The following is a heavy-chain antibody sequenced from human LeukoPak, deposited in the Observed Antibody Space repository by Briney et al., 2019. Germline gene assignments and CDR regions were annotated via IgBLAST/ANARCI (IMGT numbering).Heavy chain of an antibody. D-gene: IGHD6-13*01. CDR1: GFTFSSYS. J-gene: IGHJ3*02. V-gene: IGHV3-21*01. CDR3: ARDKFDSSWYPDRQRDDAFDI. Sequence: GGSLRLSCAASGFTFSSYSMNWVRQAPGKGLEWVSSISSSSSYIYYADSVKGRFTISRDNVKNSLYLQMNSLRAEDTAVYYCARDKFDSSWYPDRQRDDAFDIWGQGTMVTVSS. CDR2: ISSSSSYI.